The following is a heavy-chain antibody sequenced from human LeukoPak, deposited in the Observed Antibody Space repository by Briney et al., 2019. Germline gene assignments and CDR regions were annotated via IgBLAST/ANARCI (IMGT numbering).Heavy chain of an antibody. D-gene: IGHD6-19*01. CDR1: GFTFSSYS. V-gene: IGHV3-48*01. CDR2: ISSSSSTI. CDR3: ARDSSGWYGVFGY. J-gene: IGHJ4*02. Sequence: PGGSLRLSCAASGFTFSSYSMNWVRQAPGKGLEWVSYISSSSSTIHYADSVKGRFTISRDNAKNSLYLQMNGLRAEDTAVYYCARDSSGWYGVFGYWGQGTLVTVSS.